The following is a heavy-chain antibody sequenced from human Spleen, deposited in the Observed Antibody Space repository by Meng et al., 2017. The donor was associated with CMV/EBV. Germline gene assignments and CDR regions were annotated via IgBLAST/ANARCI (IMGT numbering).Heavy chain of an antibody. CDR1: GDNLSSYR. J-gene: IGHJ5*02. CDR2: IRRVLGTT. Sequence: KGACKASGDNLSSYRSSWVRQERGQGLEWMGRIRRVLGTTNDAQKFQDRGTLSADKSTSTAYRELSSLRSEDTALYYCARLIQGPSWGQGTLVTVSS. V-gene: IGHV1-69*08. CDR3: ARLIQGPS. D-gene: IGHD1-1*01.